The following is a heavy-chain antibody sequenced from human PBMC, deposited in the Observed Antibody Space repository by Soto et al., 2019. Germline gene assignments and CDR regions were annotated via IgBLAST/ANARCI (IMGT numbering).Heavy chain of an antibody. V-gene: IGHV3-23*01. Sequence: GGSLRLSCAASGFTFSSYAMSWVRQAPGKGLEWVSAISGSGGSTYYADSVKGRFTISRDNSKNTLYLQMNSLRAEDTAVYYCAKDESRGSGTRIWYFDYWGQGTLVTVSS. D-gene: IGHD1-26*01. CDR1: GFTFSSYA. CDR2: ISGSGGST. J-gene: IGHJ4*02. CDR3: AKDESRGSGTRIWYFDY.